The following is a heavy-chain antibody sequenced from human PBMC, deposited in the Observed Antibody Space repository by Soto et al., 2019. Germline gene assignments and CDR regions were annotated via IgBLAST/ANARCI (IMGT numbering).Heavy chain of an antibody. V-gene: IGHV4-30-2*01. CDR2: VDHSGRT. CDR3: AAGGGLPRYY. J-gene: IGHJ4*02. D-gene: IGHD5-12*01. CDR1: GGSISSGGYS. Sequence: QLQLQESGSGLVKPSQTLSLTCAVSGGSISSGGYSWSWIRQPPGKGLEWIGYVDHSGRTYYNPSPKSRVTISVDRSKNQFSLKLISVTAADTAVYYCAAGGGLPRYYWGQGTLVSVSS.